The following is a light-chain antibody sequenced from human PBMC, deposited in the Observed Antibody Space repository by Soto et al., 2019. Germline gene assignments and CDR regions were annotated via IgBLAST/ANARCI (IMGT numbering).Light chain of an antibody. V-gene: IGKV1-5*01. J-gene: IGKJ1*01. CDR2: DAS. CDR1: QSISSW. CDR3: LQHNTYPWT. Sequence: DIQMTQSPSTLSASVGDRVAISCRASQSISSWLAWYQQKPGKAPKLLIYDASSLQSGVPSRFSGSGSGTEFTLTISNLQPEDFATYYCLQHNTYPWTFGQGTKVDIK.